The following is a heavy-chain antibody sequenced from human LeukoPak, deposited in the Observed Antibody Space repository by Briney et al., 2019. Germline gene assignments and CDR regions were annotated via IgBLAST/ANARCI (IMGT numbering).Heavy chain of an antibody. D-gene: IGHD4-23*01. V-gene: IGHV3-48*04. CDR3: ARDYGGSSPFDY. Sequence: GGSLRLSCAASGFTFSSYSMNWVRQAPGKGLECVSYISSSTTIYYADSVKGRFTISRDNAKNSLYLQMNSLRAEDTAVYYCARDYGGSSPFDYWGQGTLVTVSS. CDR1: GFTFSSYS. CDR2: ISSSTTI. J-gene: IGHJ4*02.